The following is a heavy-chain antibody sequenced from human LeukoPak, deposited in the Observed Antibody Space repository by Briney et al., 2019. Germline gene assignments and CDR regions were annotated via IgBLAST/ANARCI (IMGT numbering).Heavy chain of an antibody. CDR1: GFTFRNYW. V-gene: IGHV3-7*01. D-gene: IGHD2-15*01. Sequence: GGSLRLSCAASGFTFRNYWMGWVRQAPGKGLEWVANTKPDGTAEYADSVRGRFTTSRDDASNFLYLQMNSLRGEDTAVYYCARDGGLHTNFDYWGQGTLVTVSS. CDR2: TKPDGTA. J-gene: IGHJ4*02. CDR3: ARDGGLHTNFDY.